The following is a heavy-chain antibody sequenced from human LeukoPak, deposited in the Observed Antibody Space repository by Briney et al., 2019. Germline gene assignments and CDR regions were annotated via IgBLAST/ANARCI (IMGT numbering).Heavy chain of an antibody. V-gene: IGHV1-2*02. D-gene: IGHD6-13*01. Sequence: ASEKVSCKASGYTFTGYYMHWVRQAPGQELEWMGWINPNSGGTNYAQKFQGRVTMTRDTSISTAYMELSRLRSDDTAVYYCAREEQQLDYYYYGMDVWGQGTTVTVSS. CDR1: GYTFTGYY. CDR2: INPNSGGT. CDR3: AREEQQLDYYYYGMDV. J-gene: IGHJ6*02.